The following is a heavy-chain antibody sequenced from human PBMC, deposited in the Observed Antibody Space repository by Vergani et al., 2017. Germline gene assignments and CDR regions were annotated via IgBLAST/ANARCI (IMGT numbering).Heavy chain of an antibody. Sequence: EVQLVESGGGVVRPGGSLRLSCAASGFTFSSYWMSWVRQAPGKGLEWVANIKQDGSEKYYVDSVKGRFTISRDNAKNSLYLQMDSLRAEDTAVYYCVRVYYYDSSACDYWGQGTLVTVSS. CDR3: VRVYYYDSSACDY. CDR1: GFTFSSYW. J-gene: IGHJ4*02. CDR2: IKQDGSEK. V-gene: IGHV3-7*01. D-gene: IGHD3-22*01.